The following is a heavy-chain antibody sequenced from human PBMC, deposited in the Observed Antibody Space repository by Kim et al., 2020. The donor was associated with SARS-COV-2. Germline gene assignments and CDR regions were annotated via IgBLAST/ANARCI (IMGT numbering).Heavy chain of an antibody. CDR3: AKGGHLSSFDP. V-gene: IGHV3-23*01. CDR2: ISGNGDET. J-gene: IGHJ5*02. CDR1: GFTFSHSA. Sequence: GGSLRLYCAASGFTFSHSALTWVRQAPGKGLEWVSTISGNGDETFYASSVKGRFTISRDNVKNSGFLQMNSLRADDTALYYCAKGGHLSSFDPWGQGTPVTVSS.